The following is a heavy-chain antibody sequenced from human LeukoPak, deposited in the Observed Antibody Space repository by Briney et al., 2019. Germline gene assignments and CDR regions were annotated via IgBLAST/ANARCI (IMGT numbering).Heavy chain of an antibody. J-gene: IGHJ4*02. CDR1: GGSFSGYY. Sequence: SETLSLTCAVSGGSFSGYYWSWIRQPPGKGLEWIGEINHSGSTNYNPSLKSRVTISVDTSKNQFSLKLSSVTAADTAVYYCARRRIVVVTATYFDYWGQGTLVTVSS. V-gene: IGHV4-34*01. D-gene: IGHD2-21*02. CDR2: INHSGST. CDR3: ARRRIVVVTATYFDY.